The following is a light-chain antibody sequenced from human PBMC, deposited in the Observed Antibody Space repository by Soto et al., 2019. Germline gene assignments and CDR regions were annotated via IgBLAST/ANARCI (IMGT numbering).Light chain of an antibody. CDR1: QSVSSY. CDR3: QQRSNWPPLWT. J-gene: IGKJ1*01. V-gene: IGKV3-11*01. Sequence: EIVLTQSPATLSSSPGERATLSCRASQSVSSYLAWYQQKPGQAPXXLXXDASNRATGIPARFSGSGSGTDFTLTISSLEPEDFAVYYCQQRSNWPPLWTFGQGTKVDIK. CDR2: DAS.